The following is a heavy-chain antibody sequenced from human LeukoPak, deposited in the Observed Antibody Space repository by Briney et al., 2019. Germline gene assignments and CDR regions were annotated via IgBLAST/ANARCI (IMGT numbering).Heavy chain of an antibody. CDR2: IIPIFGTA. D-gene: IGHD4-23*01. Sequence: SVRVSCKASGGTFSSYAISWVRQAHGQGLEWMGGIIPIFGTANYAQKFQDRVTITTDESTSTAYMELSSLRSEDTAVYYCATPLDLDYGGNTPSYYYYMDVWGKGTTVTVSS. CDR1: GGTFSSYA. CDR3: ATPLDLDYGGNTPSYYYYMDV. V-gene: IGHV1-69*05. J-gene: IGHJ6*03.